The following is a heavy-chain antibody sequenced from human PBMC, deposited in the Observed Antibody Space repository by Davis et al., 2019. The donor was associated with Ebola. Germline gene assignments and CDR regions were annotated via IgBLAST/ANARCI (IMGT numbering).Heavy chain of an antibody. V-gene: IGHV3-33*01. D-gene: IGHD4/OR15-4a*01. J-gene: IGHJ4*02. Sequence: GESLKISCAASGFTFSSYGMHWVRQAPGKGLEWVAVIWYDGSNKYYADSVKGRFTIFRDNSKNTLYLQMNSLRAEDTAVYYCARDGQLTLDYWGQGTLVTVSS. CDR3: ARDGQLTLDY. CDR1: GFTFSSYG. CDR2: IWYDGSNK.